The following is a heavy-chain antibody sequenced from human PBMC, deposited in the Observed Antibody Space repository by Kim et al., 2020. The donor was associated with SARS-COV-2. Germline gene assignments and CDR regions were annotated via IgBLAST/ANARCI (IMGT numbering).Heavy chain of an antibody. CDR3: ARDCKQITHYYHYDMDV. Sequence: ASVKVSCKASGYTFTNYYIHWVRQAPGQGLEWMGIINPSDGTTRYALKLQGRLTMTRDTSTSTVYMELSSLRSEDTAVYYCARDCKQITHYYHYDMDVWGQGTTVTVSS. D-gene: IGHD1-20*01. CDR2: INPSDGTT. V-gene: IGHV1-46*01. CDR1: GYTFTNYY. J-gene: IGHJ6*02.